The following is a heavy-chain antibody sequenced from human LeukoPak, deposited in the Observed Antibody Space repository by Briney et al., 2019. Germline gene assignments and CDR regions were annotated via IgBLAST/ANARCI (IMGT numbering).Heavy chain of an antibody. Sequence: PGGSLRLSCAASRFTFRNYGMHWVRQAPGKGLEWVAVISRDGLTKYYADSVKGRFTLHRDNSRNTLYLEMNSLRDEDTAVYYCAKEGTWGNWYFDLWGRGTLVIVTS. V-gene: IGHV3-30*18. J-gene: IGHJ2*01. D-gene: IGHD3-16*01. CDR1: RFTFRNYG. CDR3: AKEGTWGNWYFDL. CDR2: ISRDGLTK.